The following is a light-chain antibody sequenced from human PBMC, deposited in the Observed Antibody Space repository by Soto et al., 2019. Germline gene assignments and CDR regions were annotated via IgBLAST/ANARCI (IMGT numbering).Light chain of an antibody. CDR2: DDT. V-gene: IGLV2-23*01. Sequence: QSALTQPASVSGSPGQSITISCTGTVSLVSWYQQHPGKVPKLIIYDDTKRPSGVPSRFSGSKSGNTASLTISGLQAEDEADYYCCSYAGGLTSAAYVFGTATKLTVL. CDR3: CSYAGGLTSAAYV. CDR1: VSL. J-gene: IGLJ1*01.